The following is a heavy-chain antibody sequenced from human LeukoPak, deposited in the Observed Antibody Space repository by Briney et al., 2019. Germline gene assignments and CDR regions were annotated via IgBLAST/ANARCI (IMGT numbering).Heavy chain of an antibody. CDR1: GGSISSNNW. D-gene: IGHD3-3*01. CDR3: ARAFRGIFGVFEAFDI. Sequence: SGTLSLTCAVSGGSISSNNWWNWVRQSPEKGLEWIGEIYHSGNTNYNPSLKRRITISVDKSKNQFSLKVRSVTAADTAVYYCARAFRGIFGVFEAFDIWGQGTMVTVSS. CDR2: IYHSGNT. V-gene: IGHV4-4*02. J-gene: IGHJ3*02.